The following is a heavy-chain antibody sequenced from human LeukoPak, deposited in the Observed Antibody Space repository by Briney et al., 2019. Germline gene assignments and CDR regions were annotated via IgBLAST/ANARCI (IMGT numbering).Heavy chain of an antibody. CDR1: GGXISSGDYY. V-gene: IGHV4-31*03. D-gene: IGHD2-8*02. J-gene: IGHJ4*02. CDR2: ISYSGST. Sequence: SQTLSLTCIVSGGXISSGDYYWSWIRQHPGKGLKWIGCISYSGSTYYNPSLKSRVSISVDTSKNQFSLKLSSVTAADTAVYYCARWQYWDTGGYFDYWGQGTLVTVSS. CDR3: ARWQYWDTGGYFDY.